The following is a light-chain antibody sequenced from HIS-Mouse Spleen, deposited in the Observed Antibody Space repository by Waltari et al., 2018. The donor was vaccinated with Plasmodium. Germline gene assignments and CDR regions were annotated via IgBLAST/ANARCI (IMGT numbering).Light chain of an antibody. V-gene: IGKV2-28*01. CDR2: LGS. Sequence: DMLMIQSPLSLPVTPGEPASISCRSSQSLLHTNGYNYLDWYLQKPGQSPQLLIYLGSNRASGVPDRFSGSGSGTDFTLKISRVEAEDVGVYYCMQALQTPRYTFGQGTKLEIK. CDR1: QSLLHTNGYNY. J-gene: IGKJ2*01. CDR3: MQALQTPRYT.